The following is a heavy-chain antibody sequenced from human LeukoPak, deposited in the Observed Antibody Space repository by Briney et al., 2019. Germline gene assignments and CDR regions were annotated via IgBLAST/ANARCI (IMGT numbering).Heavy chain of an antibody. CDR1: GYSISSGYY. D-gene: IGHD5-24*01. V-gene: IGHV4-38-2*01. Sequence: SETLSLTCAVSGYSISSGYYWGWIRQPPGKGLEWIGSIYHSGSTYYNPSLKSRVTISVDTSKNQFSLKLSSVTAADTAVYYCARHGKDGYNRFDYWGQGALVTVSS. J-gene: IGHJ4*02. CDR2: IYHSGST. CDR3: ARHGKDGYNRFDY.